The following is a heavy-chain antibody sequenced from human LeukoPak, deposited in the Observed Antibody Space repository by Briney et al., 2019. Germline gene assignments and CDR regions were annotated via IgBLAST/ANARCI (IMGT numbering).Heavy chain of an antibody. D-gene: IGHD2-21*02. V-gene: IGHV4-34*01. Sequence: KASETLSLTCAVYGGSFSGYYWSWIRQPPGKGLEWIGEINHSGSTNYNPSLKSRVTISVDTSKNQFSLKLSSVTAADTAVYYCARGGGQTRLVTAIQRLNWFNPWGQGTLVTVSS. CDR1: GGSFSGYY. CDR2: INHSGST. CDR3: ARGGGQTRLVTAIQRLNWFNP. J-gene: IGHJ5*02.